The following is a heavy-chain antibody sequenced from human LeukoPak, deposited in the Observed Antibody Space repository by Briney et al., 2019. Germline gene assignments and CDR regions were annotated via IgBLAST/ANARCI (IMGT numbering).Heavy chain of an antibody. CDR1: GFTLGDYA. V-gene: IGHV3-49*03. J-gene: IGHJ4*02. D-gene: IGHD3-10*01. Sequence: GRSLRLSCTASGFTLGDYAMSWFRQAPGKGLEWVCFIRSKAFGGTTEYAASVKGRFTISRDDSKSIAYLQMNSLKTEDTAVYYCTRDQTRWFGELLRNFDYWGQGTLVTVSS. CDR2: IRSKAFGGTT. CDR3: TRDQTRWFGELLRNFDY.